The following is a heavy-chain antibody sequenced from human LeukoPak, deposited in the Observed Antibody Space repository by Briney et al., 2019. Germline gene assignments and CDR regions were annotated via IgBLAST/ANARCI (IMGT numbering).Heavy chain of an antibody. CDR2: IYHNGNT. V-gene: IGHV4-38-2*02. CDR1: GYSISSDYY. Sequence: SETLSLTCIVSGYSISSDYYWGWIRQPPGKGLEWIGSIYHNGNTYYNPSLKSRVTMSVDTSKNQFSLKLSSVTAADTAVYYCARHQYQLLYGYNWFDPWGQGTLVTVSS. J-gene: IGHJ5*02. D-gene: IGHD2-2*02. CDR3: ARHQYQLLYGYNWFDP.